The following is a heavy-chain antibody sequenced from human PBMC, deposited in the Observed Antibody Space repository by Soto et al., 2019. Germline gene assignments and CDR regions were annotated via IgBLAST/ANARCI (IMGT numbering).Heavy chain of an antibody. CDR2: IYHSGST. Sequence: PSETLSLTCTVSECYSSIRGDSWIWIRPPPGKGLEWIGYIYHSGSTYYNPSLKSRVTISVDRSKNQFSLKLSSVTAADTAVYYCARVKLALGGTWAFDIWGQGTMVTVSS. CDR3: ARVKLALGGTWAFDI. CDR1: ECYSSIRGDS. J-gene: IGHJ3*02. V-gene: IGHV4-30-2*01. D-gene: IGHD1-7*01.